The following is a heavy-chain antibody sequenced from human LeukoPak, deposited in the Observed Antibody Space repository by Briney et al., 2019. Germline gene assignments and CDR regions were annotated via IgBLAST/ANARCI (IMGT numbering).Heavy chain of an antibody. CDR3: ARGVAGYYFYCYMDV. CDR1: GGSISSGSYS. J-gene: IGHJ6*03. Sequence: SETLSLTCAVSGGSISSGSYSWGWIRQPPGKGLEWIGSIYYSGSTYYNPSLKSRVTISVDTSRNQFSLNPSSVTAADSAVYYCARGVAGYYFYCYMDVWGKGTTVTVSS. CDR2: IYYSGST. V-gene: IGHV4-39*07. D-gene: IGHD2-21*01.